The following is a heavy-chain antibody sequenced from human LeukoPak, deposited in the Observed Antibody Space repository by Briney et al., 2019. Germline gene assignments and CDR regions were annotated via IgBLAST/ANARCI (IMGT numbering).Heavy chain of an antibody. CDR2: IISSSSYI. D-gene: IGHD4-17*01. V-gene: IGHV3-21*01. CDR3: ARGDTYGDYVPITYFDY. Sequence: PGGSLRLSCAASGFTFSSYSMNWVRQAPGKGLEWVSSIISSSSYIYYADSVKGRFTISRDNAKNSMYLQMNSLRAEDTAVYYCARGDTYGDYVPITYFDYWGQGTLVTVSS. CDR1: GFTFSSYS. J-gene: IGHJ4*02.